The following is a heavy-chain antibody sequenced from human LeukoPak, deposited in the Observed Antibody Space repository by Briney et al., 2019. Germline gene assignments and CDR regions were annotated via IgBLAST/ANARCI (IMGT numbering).Heavy chain of an antibody. J-gene: IGHJ4*02. V-gene: IGHV3-7*01. Sequence: GGSLRLSCVASGISFSSYWMAWVRQAPGKGLEWVANIKYDGTHKFYADSVKGRFTISRDNAMNSLFLEMNSLTADDTAVYFCASSHDSSGNDWGQGTLVTVSS. CDR1: GISFSSYW. CDR3: ASSHDSSGND. CDR2: IKYDGTHK. D-gene: IGHD3-22*01.